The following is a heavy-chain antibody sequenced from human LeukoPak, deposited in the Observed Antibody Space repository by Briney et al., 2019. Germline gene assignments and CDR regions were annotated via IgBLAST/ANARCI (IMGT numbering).Heavy chain of an antibody. CDR3: ARDHNWKQRLLDY. CDR1: GFTFSSYS. Sequence: GGSLRLSCAASGFTFSSYSMNWVRQAPGKGLEWVSSISSSSSYIYYADSVKGRFTISRDNAKNSLYLQMNSLRAEDTAVYYCARDHNWKQRLLDYWGQGTLVTVSS. CDR2: ISSSSSYI. V-gene: IGHV3-21*04. D-gene: IGHD1-20*01. J-gene: IGHJ4*02.